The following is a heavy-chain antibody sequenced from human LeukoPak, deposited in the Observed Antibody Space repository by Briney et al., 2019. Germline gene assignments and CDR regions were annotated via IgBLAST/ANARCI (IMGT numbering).Heavy chain of an antibody. CDR2: IKKDGSER. CDR1: GFTFSGHW. CDR3: ASISSPIDY. V-gene: IGHV3-7*01. D-gene: IGHD3-3*02. J-gene: IGHJ4*02. Sequence: GGSLRLSCAASGFTFSGHWMSWVRQAPGKGLEWVANIKKDGSERYYVDSVKGRFTISRDNAKNSLYLQMNSLRAEDTAVYYCASISSPIDYWGQATQATVS.